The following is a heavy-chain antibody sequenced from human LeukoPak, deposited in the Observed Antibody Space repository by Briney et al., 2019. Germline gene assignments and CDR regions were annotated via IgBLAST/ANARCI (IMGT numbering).Heavy chain of an antibody. J-gene: IGHJ4*02. V-gene: IGHV3-30*02. CDR2: IRYDGSNK. D-gene: IGHD1-7*01. Sequence: PGGSLRRSCAASGFTFSSYGMHWVRQAPGKGLEWVAFIRYDGSNKYYADSVKGRFTISRDNSKNTLYLQMNSPRAEDTAVYYCAKVPYNWNYDYFDYWGQGTLVTVSS. CDR3: AKVPYNWNYDYFDY. CDR1: GFTFSSYG.